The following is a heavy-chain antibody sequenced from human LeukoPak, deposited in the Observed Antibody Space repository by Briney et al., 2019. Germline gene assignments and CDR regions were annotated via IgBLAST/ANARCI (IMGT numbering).Heavy chain of an antibody. CDR2: IYYAGST. Sequence: PSETLSLTCTVSGGSISSNTYYWVWIRQPPGKGLEFIVSIYYAGSTYLNPSLKSRVTILVDAFKNQFSLKLTSVTAADTAVYYCARAWGSSGVYYFDYWGQGSLVTVSS. J-gene: IGHJ4*02. CDR3: ARAWGSSGVYYFDY. V-gene: IGHV4-39*01. CDR1: GGSISSNTYY. D-gene: IGHD6-19*01.